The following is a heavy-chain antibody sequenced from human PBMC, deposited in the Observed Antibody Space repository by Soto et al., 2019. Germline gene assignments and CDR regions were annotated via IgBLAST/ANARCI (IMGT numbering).Heavy chain of an antibody. D-gene: IGHD6-19*01. CDR3: ARDAQPTGVAADGASDY. J-gene: IGHJ4*02. V-gene: IGHV1-18*01. CDR1: GYTFKNYG. CDR2: ITTYNGNR. Sequence: QVQLVQSGPEVKNPGASVKVSCKASGYTFKNYGIKWVRQAPGQGLEWVGWITTYNGNRYSAEKFQGRVTMTTDTSTSTTYMELQSLTSDDTGVYYCARDAQPTGVAADGASDYWGQGTLVTVSS.